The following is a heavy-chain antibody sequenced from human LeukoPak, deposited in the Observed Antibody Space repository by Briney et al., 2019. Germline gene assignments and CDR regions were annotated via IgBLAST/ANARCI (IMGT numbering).Heavy chain of an antibody. J-gene: IGHJ6*02. Sequence: PSETLSLTCTVSGGPIRSYYWSWMRQPPGKGLEWIGNIHYSESTNFNPSLKSRVAIAVSMRSVTAADTAVYYCARVSAAGMEFHYGMDVWGQGTTVFVSS. D-gene: IGHD6-13*01. V-gene: IGHV4-59*01. CDR1: GGPIRSYY. CDR2: IHYSEST. CDR3: ARVSAAGMEFHYGMDV.